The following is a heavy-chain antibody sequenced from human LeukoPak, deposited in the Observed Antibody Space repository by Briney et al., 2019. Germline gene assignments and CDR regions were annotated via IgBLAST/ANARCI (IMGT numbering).Heavy chain of an antibody. CDR1: GFTFSTSA. CDR2: ISGSGVSA. CDR3: AKDLFGDWTALHV. D-gene: IGHD3-10*02. J-gene: IGHJ3*01. Sequence: PGGSPRLSCAASGFTFSTSAINWVRQAPGKGLEWVSLISGSGVSADYSDSVRGRFSISRDNSKNTVYLQMNSLGGNDTAVYWCAKDLFGDWTALHVWGRGTVVTVSS. V-gene: IGHV3-23*01.